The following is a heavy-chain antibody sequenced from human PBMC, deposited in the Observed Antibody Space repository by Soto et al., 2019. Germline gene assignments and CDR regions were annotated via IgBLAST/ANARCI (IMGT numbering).Heavy chain of an antibody. CDR1: GGSISSYK. Sequence: SETLSLTCSVSGGSISSYKWSWIRQPPGKGLEWIGYIYDSGSANYNPSLKSQVTISVDTSKNQFSLKVTSVTAADTAVYYCARTPIAMVRVVVSGNGMDVWGQGTTVTVSS. D-gene: IGHD3-10*01. CDR2: IYDSGSA. CDR3: ARTPIAMVRVVVSGNGMDV. J-gene: IGHJ6*02. V-gene: IGHV4-59*01.